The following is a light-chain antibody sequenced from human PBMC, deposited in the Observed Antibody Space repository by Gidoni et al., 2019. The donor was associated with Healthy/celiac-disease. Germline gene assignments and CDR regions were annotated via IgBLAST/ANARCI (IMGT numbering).Light chain of an antibody. Sequence: VLTHSPGTLSLSPGERATLPCRASQSASSSYLAWYQQKPGQAPRILIYGASSRATGIPDRLSGSGSGTDFTLTISRLEPEDVAVYYCQQYGSSPETFGQGTKVEIK. CDR3: QQYGSSPET. V-gene: IGKV3-20*01. J-gene: IGKJ1*01. CDR1: QSASSSY. CDR2: GAS.